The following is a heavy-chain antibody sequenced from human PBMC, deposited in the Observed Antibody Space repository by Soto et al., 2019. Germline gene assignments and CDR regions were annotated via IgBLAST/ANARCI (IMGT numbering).Heavy chain of an antibody. D-gene: IGHD3-3*01. CDR1: GGSISSYY. CDR2: IYYSGST. Sequence: PSETLSLTCTVSGGSISSYYWSWIRQPPGKGLEWIGYIYYSGSTNYNPSLKSRVTISVDTSKNQFSLKLSSVTAADTAVYYCARLRGPRFLEWLVDYWGQGTLVTVSS. J-gene: IGHJ4*02. V-gene: IGHV4-59*01. CDR3: ARLRGPRFLEWLVDY.